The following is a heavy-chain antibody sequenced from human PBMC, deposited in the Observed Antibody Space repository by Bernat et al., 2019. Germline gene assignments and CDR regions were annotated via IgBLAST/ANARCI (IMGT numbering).Heavy chain of an antibody. J-gene: IGHJ5*02. CDR3: LKEDFDFWT. CDR1: GFIFRNAW. D-gene: IGHD3-3*01. CDR2: IRSRPSGGTT. Sequence: EAHLVESGGGLVKPGESLRVSCAASGFIFRNAWMSWVRQAPGKGLEWVGRIRSRPSGGTTDYAAPVKGRFTISRDDSTNTLYLQMNNLKTEDTAMYYCLKEDFDFWTWGQGTLVTVS. V-gene: IGHV3-15*01.